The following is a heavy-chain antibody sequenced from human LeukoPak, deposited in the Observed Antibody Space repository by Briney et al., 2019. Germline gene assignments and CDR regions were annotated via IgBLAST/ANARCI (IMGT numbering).Heavy chain of an antibody. CDR2: IIPIFGIA. D-gene: IGHD4-17*01. J-gene: IGHJ4*02. Sequence: SVKVSCKASGGTFSSYAISWVRQAPGQGLEWMGRIIPIFGIANYAQKFQGRVTITAAKSTSTAYMELSRLRSEDTAVDYCARDTSNLYGDYYFDYWGQGTLVTVSS. V-gene: IGHV1-69*04. CDR1: GGTFSSYA. CDR3: ARDTSNLYGDYYFDY.